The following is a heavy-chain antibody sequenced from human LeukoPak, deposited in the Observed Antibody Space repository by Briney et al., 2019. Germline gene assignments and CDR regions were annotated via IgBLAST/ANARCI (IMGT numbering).Heavy chain of an antibody. J-gene: IGHJ4*02. CDR3: AKSIGVDTAMVIYYFDC. CDR1: GFTFDDYA. CDR2: ISWNSGSI. Sequence: PGGSLRLSCAASGFTFDDYAMHWVRQAPGKGLEWVSGISWNSGSIGYADSVKGRFTISRDNAKNSLYLQMNSLRAEDTALYYCAKSIGVDTAMVIYYFDCWGQGTLVTVSS. V-gene: IGHV3-9*01. D-gene: IGHD5-18*01.